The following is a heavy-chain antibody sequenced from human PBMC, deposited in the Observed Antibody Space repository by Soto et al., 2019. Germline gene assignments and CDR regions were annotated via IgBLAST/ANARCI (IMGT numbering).Heavy chain of an antibody. V-gene: IGHV1-69*01. CDR3: AKVRYSSPMGYYYGMDV. CDR1: RVAFSKFI. D-gene: IGHD6-19*01. J-gene: IGHJ6*02. Sequence: QAQLEQSGGEVKKPGSSVKVSCKASRVAFSKFIVTWVRQAPGLGLEWVGGIIPIFGTANYAQKFQGRVTITADESTSTSYLEVNNLRSEDTADYYCAKVRYSSPMGYYYGMDVWGQGTTVTVSS. CDR2: IIPIFGTA.